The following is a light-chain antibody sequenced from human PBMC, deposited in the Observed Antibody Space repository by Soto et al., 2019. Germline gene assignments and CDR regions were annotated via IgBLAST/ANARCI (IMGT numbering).Light chain of an antibody. CDR1: QTVSSNF. Sequence: ELVMTQSPATLSLSPGERATLSCGASQTVSSNFLAWYQQKPGLAPRLLIYDASTRATGIPARFRGSGSGTDFTLTTISLEPEDSAVYYCQHYGNSPPGTFGGGTKVEIK. J-gene: IGKJ4*01. CDR2: DAS. V-gene: IGKV3D-20*01. CDR3: QHYGNSPPGT.